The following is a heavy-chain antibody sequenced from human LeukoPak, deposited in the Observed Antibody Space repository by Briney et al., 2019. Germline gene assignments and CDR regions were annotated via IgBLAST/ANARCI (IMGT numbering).Heavy chain of an antibody. V-gene: IGHV1-2*02. CDR3: ARRAAGSTHYYYYYGMDV. CDR2: INPNSGGT. Sequence: ASVKVSCKASGYTFTGYYMHWVRQAPGQGLEWMGWINPNSGGTNYAQKLQGRVTMTTDTSTSTAYMELRSLRSDDTAVYYCARRAAGSTHYYYYYGMDVWGQGTTVTVSS. D-gene: IGHD6-13*01. J-gene: IGHJ6*02. CDR1: GYTFTGYY.